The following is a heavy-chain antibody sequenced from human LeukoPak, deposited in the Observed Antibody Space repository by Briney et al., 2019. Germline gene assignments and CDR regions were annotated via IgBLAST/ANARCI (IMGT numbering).Heavy chain of an antibody. J-gene: IGHJ4*02. CDR3: ARGGRGQQLSRRYFDY. V-gene: IGHV4-34*01. CDR1: GGSFSGYY. CDR2: INHSGST. D-gene: IGHD6-13*01. Sequence: SETLSLTCAVYGGSFSGYYWSWIRQPPGKGLEWIGEINHSGSTNYNPSLKSRVTISVDTSKNQFSLKLSSVTAADTAVYYCARGGRGQQLSRRYFDYWGQGTLVTVSS.